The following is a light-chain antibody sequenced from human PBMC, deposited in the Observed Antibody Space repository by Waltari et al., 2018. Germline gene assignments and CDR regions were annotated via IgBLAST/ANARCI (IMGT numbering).Light chain of an antibody. V-gene: IGLV2-14*01. Sequence: QSALTQPASVSGSPGQSITISCTGTSSDVGGYNYVSWYQQHPGKAPKLMIYDVSKRPSGVSNLFSGSKSGNTASLTICGLQAEDEADYYCSSYTSSSTLYVFGTGTKVTVL. CDR1: SSDVGGYNY. CDR3: SSYTSSSTLYV. J-gene: IGLJ1*01. CDR2: DVS.